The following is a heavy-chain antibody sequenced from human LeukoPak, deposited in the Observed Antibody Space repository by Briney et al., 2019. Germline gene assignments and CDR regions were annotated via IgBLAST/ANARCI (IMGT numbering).Heavy chain of an antibody. CDR1: GFTFSSYS. CDR3: ARVYYGDYRGWFDP. Sequence: PGGSLRLSCAASGFTFSSYSMNWVRQAPGKGLEWVSNISSSSSTIYYAGSVKGRFTISRDNAKNSLYLQMNSLRAEDTAVYYCARVYYGDYRGWFDPWGQGTLVTVSS. D-gene: IGHD4-17*01. V-gene: IGHV3-48*01. J-gene: IGHJ5*02. CDR2: ISSSSSTI.